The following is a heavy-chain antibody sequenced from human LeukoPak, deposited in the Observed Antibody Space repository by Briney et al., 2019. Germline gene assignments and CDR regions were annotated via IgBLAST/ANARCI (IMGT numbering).Heavy chain of an antibody. Sequence: PGGSLRLSCAASGFTFSSYSMNWVRQAPGKGLEWVSSISSSSSYIYYADSVKGRFTISRDNAKNSLYLQMNSLRAEDTAVCYCARELDDPDTPMVTFDYWGQRTLVTVSS. V-gene: IGHV3-21*01. CDR3: ARELDDPDTPMVTFDY. CDR1: GFTFSSYS. CDR2: ISSSSSYI. D-gene: IGHD5-18*01. J-gene: IGHJ4*02.